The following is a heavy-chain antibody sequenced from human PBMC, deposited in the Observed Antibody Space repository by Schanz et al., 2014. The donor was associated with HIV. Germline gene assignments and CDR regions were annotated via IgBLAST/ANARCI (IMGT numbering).Heavy chain of an antibody. V-gene: IGHV3-30*18. CDR2: MSYDGIRK. CDR3: AKPEYDSRGSSQSHFDY. CDR1: GFTFDNYG. Sequence: QVQLVESGGGVVQPGRSLRLSCVASGFTFDNYGMHWVRQAPGKGLEWVAVMSYDGIRKNFADSVRGRFTISRDNSRNTLFLQMDSLRVDDTAVYYCAKPEYDSRGSSQSHFDYWGQGTLVTVSS. J-gene: IGHJ4*02. D-gene: IGHD3-22*01.